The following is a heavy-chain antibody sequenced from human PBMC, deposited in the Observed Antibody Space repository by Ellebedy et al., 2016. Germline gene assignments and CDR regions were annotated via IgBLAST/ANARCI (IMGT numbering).Heavy chain of an antibody. D-gene: IGHD5-12*01. CDR1: RFTFSDYA. Sequence: GESLKISXTASRFTFSDYAMNWVRQAPGKGLEWVSSISGSGGSTYYIDSVKGRFTISRDNSRNTLYLQVDGLSAEDTAVYSCAKRGGNSEWRLFPFDYWGQGTLVTVSS. CDR3: AKRGGNSEWRLFPFDY. CDR2: ISGSGGST. V-gene: IGHV3-23*02. J-gene: IGHJ4*02.